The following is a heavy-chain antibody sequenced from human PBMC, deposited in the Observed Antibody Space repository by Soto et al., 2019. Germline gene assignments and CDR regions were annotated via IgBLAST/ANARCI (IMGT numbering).Heavy chain of an antibody. V-gene: IGHV3-30*18. CDR3: AKPRGGGNSFDY. Sequence: PGGSLRLSCAASGFTFSTYGMHWVRQAPGKGLEWVAVISFDGSKNDYADSVKGRFTVSRDNSKNTLDLQMNSLRAEDTAVYYCAKPRGGGNSFDYWGQGALVTVSS. CDR2: ISFDGSKN. CDR1: GFTFSTYG. J-gene: IGHJ4*02. D-gene: IGHD2-15*01.